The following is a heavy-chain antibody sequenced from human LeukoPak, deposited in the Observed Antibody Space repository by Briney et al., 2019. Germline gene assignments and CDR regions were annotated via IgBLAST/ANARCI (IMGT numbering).Heavy chain of an antibody. CDR1: GGSINNYY. J-gene: IGHJ3*02. Sequence: SETLSLTCTVSGGSINNYYWSWIRQPAGKGLEWIGRIYTSGSTNYNPSLKSRVTMSVDTSKNQFSLKLSSVTAADTAVYYCARDPDYYDSSGYPIGGAFDIWGQGTMVTVSS. CDR2: IYTSGST. D-gene: IGHD3-22*01. CDR3: ARDPDYYDSSGYPIGGAFDI. V-gene: IGHV4-4*07.